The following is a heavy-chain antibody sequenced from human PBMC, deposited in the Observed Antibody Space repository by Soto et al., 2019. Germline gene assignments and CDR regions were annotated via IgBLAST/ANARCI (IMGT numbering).Heavy chain of an antibody. J-gene: IGHJ4*02. V-gene: IGHV4-39*01. CDR2: IYYSGST. D-gene: IGHD1-1*01. CDR1: GGPISSSSYH. CDR3: ARQRFATTPFDY. Sequence: SETLSLTCTVSGGPISSSSYHWDWIRQPPGKGLEWIGSIYYSGSTHYNPSLKSRATISVDTSKNQFSLKLRSATAADTAVYYCARQRFATTPFDYWGQGALVTVPQ.